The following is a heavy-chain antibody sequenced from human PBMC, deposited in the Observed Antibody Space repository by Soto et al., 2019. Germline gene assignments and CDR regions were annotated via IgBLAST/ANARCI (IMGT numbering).Heavy chain of an antibody. J-gene: IGHJ4*02. CDR2: MSPKSGGT. CDR3: AREGAHYAPFDL. CDR1: GYTFTGYY. Sequence: QVQLVQSGAAVKKPGASVKVSCKASGYTFTGYYMHWVRQAPGQGLEWMGWMSPKSGGTSIAQKFQGRVTMTRDTSATTAYIEVTSLTSEDTAIYYCAREGAHYAPFDLWGQGTLVTVSS. D-gene: IGHD3-16*01. V-gene: IGHV1-2*02.